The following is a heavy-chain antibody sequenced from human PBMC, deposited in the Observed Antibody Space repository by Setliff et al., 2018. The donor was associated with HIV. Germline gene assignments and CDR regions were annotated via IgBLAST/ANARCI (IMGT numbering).Heavy chain of an antibody. Sequence: GGSLRLSCAASGFAFSSLWMSWVRQAPGRGLECVANIKQDGSEKYYVDSVKGRFTVSRNNAENSLSLQMNSLTVGDTAIYYCASDLNWASADYWGQGILVTVSS. V-gene: IGHV3-7*03. J-gene: IGHJ4*02. CDR3: ASDLNWASADY. D-gene: IGHD7-27*01. CDR2: IKQDGSEK. CDR1: GFAFSSLW.